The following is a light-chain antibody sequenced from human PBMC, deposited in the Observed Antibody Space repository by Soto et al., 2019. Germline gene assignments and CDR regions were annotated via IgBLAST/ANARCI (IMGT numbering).Light chain of an antibody. CDR3: SSYTSSSTLYV. Sequence: LTQPASVSGSPGQSITISCTGTSSDVGGYNYVSWYQQRPGKAPKLMIYEVSNRPSGVSNRFSGSKSGNTASLTISGLQAEDEADYYCSSYTSSSTLYVFGTGTKVTVL. CDR2: EVS. V-gene: IGLV2-14*01. CDR1: SSDVGGYNY. J-gene: IGLJ1*01.